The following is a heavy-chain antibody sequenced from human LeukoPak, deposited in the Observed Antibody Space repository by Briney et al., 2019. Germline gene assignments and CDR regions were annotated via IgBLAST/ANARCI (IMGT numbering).Heavy chain of an antibody. D-gene: IGHD3-3*01. Sequence: SETLSLTCTVSRGSISSYYWSWIRQPPGKGLEWIGYIDNSGNTNSNPSLKSRVTMSVDTSKNQFSLKLSSVIAADTAVYYCARGRITIFGVVIPHFDNWGQGALVTVSS. CDR3: ARGRITIFGVVIPHFDN. V-gene: IGHV4-59*01. J-gene: IGHJ4*02. CDR2: IDNSGNT. CDR1: RGSISSYY.